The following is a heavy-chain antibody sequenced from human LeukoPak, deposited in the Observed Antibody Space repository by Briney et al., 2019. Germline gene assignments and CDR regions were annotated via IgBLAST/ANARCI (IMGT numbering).Heavy chain of an antibody. V-gene: IGHV3-11*04. Sequence: GGSLRLSCAASGFTFSDYYMSWIRQAPGKGLEWVSYISSSGSTIYYADSVKGRFTISRDNAKNSLYLQMNSLRAEDTAVYYCARILYSSFYYFDYWGQGTLVTVSS. J-gene: IGHJ4*02. CDR2: ISSSGSTI. D-gene: IGHD6-19*01. CDR1: GFTFSDYY. CDR3: ARILYSSFYYFDY.